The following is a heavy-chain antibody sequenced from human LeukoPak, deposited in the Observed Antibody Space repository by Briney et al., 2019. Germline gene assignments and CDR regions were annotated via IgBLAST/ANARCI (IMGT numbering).Heavy chain of an antibody. V-gene: IGHV1-18*01. D-gene: IGHD3-22*01. CDR1: GYTFTSYG. Sequence: ASVKVSCKASGYTFTSYGISWVRQAPGQGLEWMGWISAYNGRTNYAQKFQGRVTMTTDTSTSTAYMDLRSLRSDDTAVYYCARVPATYYYDSSGYSRASYYFDYWGQGTLVTVSS. CDR2: ISAYNGRT. J-gene: IGHJ4*02. CDR3: ARVPATYYYDSSGYSRASYYFDY.